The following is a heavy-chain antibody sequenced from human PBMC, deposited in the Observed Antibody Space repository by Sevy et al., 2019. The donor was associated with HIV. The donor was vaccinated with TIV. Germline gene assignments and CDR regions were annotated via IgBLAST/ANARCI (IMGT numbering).Heavy chain of an antibody. J-gene: IGHJ4*02. CDR3: ARHMDSGTYGHPGFDY. Sequence: SETLSLTCTVSGGSISSSSYYWGCIRQPPGKGLEWIGSMYYSGSTYYNPSLKSRVTICVDTFMNQFSLRLSSVTAADTAVYYCARHMDSGTYGHPGFDYWGQGTLVTFSS. CDR2: MYYSGST. V-gene: IGHV4-39*01. D-gene: IGHD1-26*01. CDR1: GGSISSSSYY.